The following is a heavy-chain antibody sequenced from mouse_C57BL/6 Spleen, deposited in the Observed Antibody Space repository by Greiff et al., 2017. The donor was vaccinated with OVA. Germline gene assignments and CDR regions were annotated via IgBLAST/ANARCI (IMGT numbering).Heavy chain of an antibody. CDR1: GYTFTSYT. CDR2: INPSSGYT. D-gene: IGHD4-1*01. V-gene: IGHV1-4*01. CDR3: AREETAPFDD. J-gene: IGHJ2*01. Sequence: VKLMESGAELARPGASVKMSCKASGYTFTSYTMHWVKQRPGQGLEWIGYINPSSGYTKYNQKFKDKATLTADKSSSTAYMQLSSLTSEDSAVYYCAREETAPFDDWGQGTTLTVSS.